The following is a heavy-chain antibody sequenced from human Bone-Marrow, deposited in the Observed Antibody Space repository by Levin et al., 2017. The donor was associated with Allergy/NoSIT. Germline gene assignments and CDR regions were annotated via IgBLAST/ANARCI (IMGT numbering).Heavy chain of an antibody. CDR1: GGSISSSSYY. CDR2: IYYSGST. CDR3: ARMVRLRFLDY. V-gene: IGHV4-39*01. D-gene: IGHD3-3*01. J-gene: IGHJ4*02. Sequence: SETLSLTCTVSGGSISSSSYYWGWIRQPPGKGLEWIGSIYYSGSTYYNPSLKSRVTISVDTSKNQFSLKLSSVTAADTAVYYCARMVRLRFLDYWGQGTLVTVSS.